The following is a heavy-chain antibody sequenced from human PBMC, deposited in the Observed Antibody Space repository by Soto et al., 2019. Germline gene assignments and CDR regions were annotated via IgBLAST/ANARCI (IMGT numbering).Heavy chain of an antibody. CDR3: AKGARDYYYGMDV. Sequence: AGGSLRLSCAASGFTFDDYAMHWVRQAPGKGLEWVSLISWDGGSTYYADSVKGRFTISRDNSKNSLYLQMNSLRAEDTALYYCAKGARDYYYGMDVWGQGTTVTVSS. V-gene: IGHV3-43D*04. J-gene: IGHJ6*02. CDR2: ISWDGGST. CDR1: GFTFDDYA.